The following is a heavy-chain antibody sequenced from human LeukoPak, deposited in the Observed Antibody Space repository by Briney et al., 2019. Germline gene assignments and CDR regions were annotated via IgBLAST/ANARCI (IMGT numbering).Heavy chain of an antibody. V-gene: IGHV3-7*05. CDR3: TRDSQGSGIYSVDY. D-gene: IGHD3-10*01. CDR2: IKRDGSKT. CDR1: GFTFRTYW. J-gene: IGHJ4*02. Sequence: GGSLRLSCAASGFTFRTYWMSWVRQAPGKGLEGVANIKRDGSKTYYVDSVKSRFTISRDNDKNSLYLQINSLRAEDTAVYYCTRDSQGSGIYSVDYWGQGTRVTVSS.